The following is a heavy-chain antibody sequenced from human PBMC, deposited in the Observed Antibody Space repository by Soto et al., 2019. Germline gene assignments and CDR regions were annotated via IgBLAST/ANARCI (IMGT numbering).Heavy chain of an antibody. CDR2: ISGSGGST. J-gene: IGHJ6*03. CDR1: GFTFSSYA. CDR3: AKNGPMVIPTGDYYYYMDV. D-gene: IGHD5-18*01. Sequence: HPGGSLRLSCAASGFTFSSYAMSWVRQAPGKGLEWVSAISGSGGSTYYADSVKGRFTISRDNSKNTLYLQMNSLRAEDTAVYYCAKNGPMVIPTGDYYYYMDVWGKGTTVTVSS. V-gene: IGHV3-23*01.